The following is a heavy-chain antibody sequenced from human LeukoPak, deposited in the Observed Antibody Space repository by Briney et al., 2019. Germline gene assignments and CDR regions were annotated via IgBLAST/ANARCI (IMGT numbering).Heavy chain of an antibody. V-gene: IGHV3-30*18. CDR1: GFTFSNYG. D-gene: IGHD5-18*01. Sequence: GGSLRLSCAASGFTFSNYGMHWVRQAPGKGLEWVAVISYDGSNKYFADSVKGRFTISRDNSKNTLYLQMNSLRAEDTALYYCAKEDTAISSYGLDVWGQGTTVNVSS. CDR3: AKEDTAISSYGLDV. CDR2: ISYDGSNK. J-gene: IGHJ6*02.